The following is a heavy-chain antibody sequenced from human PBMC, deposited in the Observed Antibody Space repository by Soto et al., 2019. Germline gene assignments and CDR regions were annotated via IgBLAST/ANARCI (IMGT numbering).Heavy chain of an antibody. V-gene: IGHV3-33*01. CDR3: ARDRPGIAAAGTKRFDY. CDR1: GFTFSSYG. J-gene: IGHJ4*02. CDR2: IWYDGSNK. Sequence: GGSLRLSCAASGFTFSSYGMHWVRQAPGKGLEWVAVIWYDGSNKYYADSVKGRFTISRDNSKNTLYLQMNSLRAEDTSVYYCARDRPGIAAAGTKRFDYWGQGTLVTVSS. D-gene: IGHD6-13*01.